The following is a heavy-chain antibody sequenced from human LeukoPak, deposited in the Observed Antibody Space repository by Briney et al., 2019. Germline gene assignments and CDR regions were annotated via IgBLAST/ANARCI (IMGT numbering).Heavy chain of an antibody. CDR1: GFTFAKYW. CDR2: IKLDGSEK. CDR3: AQVGDSGAFDI. D-gene: IGHD2-21*02. Sequence: GQSLTLSCVASGFTFAKYWASWVRQAPGQWMGWVANIKLDGSEKNYVDSVKGRFTISRDNTKNSLYLQMNSLRAEDTAVYYCAQVGDSGAFDIWGQGTMVTVSS. J-gene: IGHJ3*02. V-gene: IGHV3-7*03.